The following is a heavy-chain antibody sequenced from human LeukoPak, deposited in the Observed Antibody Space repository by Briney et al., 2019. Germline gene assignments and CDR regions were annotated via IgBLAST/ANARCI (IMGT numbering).Heavy chain of an antibody. CDR1: GYSFTSYW. CDR3: GRAVVIPYFDY. CDR2: IYPGDSDT. J-gene: IGHJ4*02. V-gene: IGHV5-51*01. Sequence: GESLKISCKGSGYSFTSYWIGWVRQMPGKGLEWMGIIYPGDSDTRYNPSFQGQVTISADKSISTAYLQWSSLKASDTAMYYCGRAVVIPYFDYWGQGTLVTVSS. D-gene: IGHD3-22*01.